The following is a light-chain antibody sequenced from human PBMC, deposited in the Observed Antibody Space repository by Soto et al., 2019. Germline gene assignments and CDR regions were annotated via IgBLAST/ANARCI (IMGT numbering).Light chain of an antibody. J-gene: IGKJ1*01. Sequence: DIQMTQSPSTLSGSVGDRVTITCRASQTISSWLAWYQQKPGKAPKLLIYKASTLKSGVPSRFSGSGSGTEFTLTISSLQPDDFATYYCQQYVSYPRTFGQGTKVEIK. CDR2: KAS. CDR3: QQYVSYPRT. V-gene: IGKV1-5*03. CDR1: QTISSW.